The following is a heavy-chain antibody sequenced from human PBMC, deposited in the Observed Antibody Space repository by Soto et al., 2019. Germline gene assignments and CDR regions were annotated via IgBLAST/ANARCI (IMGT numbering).Heavy chain of an antibody. CDR2: IIPIFGTA. CDR3: ATTPGYSYGIVVGYFDY. D-gene: IGHD5-18*01. J-gene: IGHJ4*02. Sequence: QVQLVQSGAEVKKPGSSVKVSCTASGGTFSSYAISWVRQAPGQGLEWMGGIIPIFGTANYAQKFQGRVTITADESTSTAYMELSSLRSEDTAVYYCATTPGYSYGIVVGYFDYWGQGTLVTVSS. V-gene: IGHV1-69*01. CDR1: GGTFSSYA.